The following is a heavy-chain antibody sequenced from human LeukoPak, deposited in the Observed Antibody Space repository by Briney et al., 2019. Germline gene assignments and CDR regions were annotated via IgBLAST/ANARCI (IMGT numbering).Heavy chain of an antibody. V-gene: IGHV3-74*01. CDR1: GFTFSSHW. J-gene: IGHJ4*02. Sequence: PGGSLRLSCVASGFTFSSHWVHWVRQVPGKGLVWVLRINGDGSSTNYADSVKGRFTISRDNAKNTLYLQMNSLTIEDTAVYYCASPETGGFFDYWGQGTLVTVAS. D-gene: IGHD7-27*01. CDR3: ASPETGGFFDY. CDR2: INGDGSST.